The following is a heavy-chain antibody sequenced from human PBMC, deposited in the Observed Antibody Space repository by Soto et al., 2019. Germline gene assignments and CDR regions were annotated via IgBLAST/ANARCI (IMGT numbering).Heavy chain of an antibody. Sequence: QVQLVQSGAEVRKPGASVKVSCKASGYPYTNSYMHWVRQAPGQGLEWMGWIHPNTGGTNYAQKFQCRVTMTRDTSVSTVYMELNRLTSDDTAIYFCASDFRTRGWFRQAGNFAMDVWGQGTTVTFS. CDR3: ASDFRTRGWFRQAGNFAMDV. CDR2: IHPNTGGT. V-gene: IGHV1-2*02. CDR1: GYPYTNSY. D-gene: IGHD6-19*01. J-gene: IGHJ6*02.